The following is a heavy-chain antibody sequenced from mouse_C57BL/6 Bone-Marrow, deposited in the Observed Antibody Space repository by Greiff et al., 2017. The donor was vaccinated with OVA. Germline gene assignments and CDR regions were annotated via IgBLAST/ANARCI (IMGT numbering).Heavy chain of an antibody. J-gene: IGHJ3*01. Sequence: VQLVESGPGLVQPSQSLSITCTVSGFSLTSYGVHWVRQSPGKGLEWLGVIWSGGSTDYNAAFISRLSISKDNSKSQVFFKMNSLQADDTAIYYCARKGGRGDAWFAYWGQGTLVTVSA. CDR1: GFSLTSYG. CDR2: IWSGGST. V-gene: IGHV2-2*01. CDR3: ARKGGRGDAWFAY. D-gene: IGHD3-3*01.